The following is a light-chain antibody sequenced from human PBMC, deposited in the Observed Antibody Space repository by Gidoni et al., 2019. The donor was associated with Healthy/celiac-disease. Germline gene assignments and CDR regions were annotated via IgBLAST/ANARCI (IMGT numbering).Light chain of an antibody. V-gene: IGKV3-11*01. Sequence: IVLTQSPATLSLSPGERATLSCRASQSVSSYLAWYQQKPGQAPRLLIYDASNRATGIPARFSGSGSGTDFTLTISNLEPEDCAVYYCQQRSNWPITVGQGTRLEIK. CDR2: DAS. CDR3: QQRSNWPIT. CDR1: QSVSSY. J-gene: IGKJ5*01.